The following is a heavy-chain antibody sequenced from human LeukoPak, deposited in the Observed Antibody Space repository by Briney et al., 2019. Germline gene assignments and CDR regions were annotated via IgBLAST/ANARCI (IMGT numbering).Heavy chain of an antibody. V-gene: IGHV1-69*05. CDR2: IIPIFGTA. J-gene: IGHJ6*03. Sequence: SVKVSCKASGGTFSSYAISWVRQAPGQGLEWMGRIIPIFGTANYAQKFQGRVTITTDESTSTAYMELSSLRSEDTAVYYCADCSSTSCYYYYYMVVWGKGTTVTVSS. CDR1: GGTFSSYA. CDR3: ADCSSTSCYYYYYMVV. D-gene: IGHD2-2*01.